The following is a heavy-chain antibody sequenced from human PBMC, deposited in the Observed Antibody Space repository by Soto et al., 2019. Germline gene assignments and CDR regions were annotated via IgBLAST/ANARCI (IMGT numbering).Heavy chain of an antibody. CDR3: ARDLAVGLVDY. CDR1: GYTFTSYG. Sequence: QVQLVQSGAEVKKPGASVKVSCKASGYTFTSYGISWVRQAPGQGLEWMGWISAYNGNTKYAQKLQGRVTMTTDTATSTAYVEVRSLRSDDTAVYYCARDLAVGLVDYWGQGTLVTVSS. J-gene: IGHJ4*02. CDR2: ISAYNGNT. V-gene: IGHV1-18*01. D-gene: IGHD6-19*01.